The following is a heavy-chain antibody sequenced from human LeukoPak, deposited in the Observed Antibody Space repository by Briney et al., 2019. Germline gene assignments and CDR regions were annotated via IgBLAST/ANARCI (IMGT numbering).Heavy chain of an antibody. J-gene: IGHJ6*02. Sequence: PVKLSCKASRPTFSSYAISWVRQAPGQGLEWMGRTIPILRIANYAQQFQGRVTITADKSTSTAYMELSSMRSEDTAVYCCASGDGDYYYCGMDVWGQGTTVTVSS. CDR2: TIPILRIA. D-gene: IGHD4-17*01. CDR3: ASGDGDYYYCGMDV. V-gene: IGHV1-69*04. CDR1: RPTFSSYA.